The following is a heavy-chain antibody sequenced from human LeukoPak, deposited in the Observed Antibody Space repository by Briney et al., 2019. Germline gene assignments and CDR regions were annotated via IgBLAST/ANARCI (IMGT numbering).Heavy chain of an antibody. D-gene: IGHD3-10*01. CDR1: GFTVSSNY. V-gene: IGHV3-23*01. CDR2: ISGSGGST. CDR3: AKEAMVRGVIGPYDY. J-gene: IGHJ4*02. Sequence: GGSLRLSCAASGFTVSSNYMSWVRQAPGKGLEWVSAISGSGGSTYYADSVKGRFTISRDNSKNTLYLQMNSLRAEDTAVYYCAKEAMVRGVIGPYDYWGQGTLVTVSS.